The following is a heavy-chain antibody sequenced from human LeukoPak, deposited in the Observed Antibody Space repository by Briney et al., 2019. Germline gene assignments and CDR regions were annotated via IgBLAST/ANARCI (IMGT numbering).Heavy chain of an antibody. CDR1: RGSTSSYY. CDR3: ARILLWFGDGGDYYYCMDV. V-gene: IGHV4-59*08. J-gene: IGHJ6*02. D-gene: IGHD3-10*01. CDR2: IYYSGST. Sequence: SETLSLTCIVSRGSTSSYYWSWIRQPPGKGPEWIGHIYYSGSTNYNASLKVRVTISVDTAKNQFSLKLSSVTAADTAVYYCARILLWFGDGGDYYYCMDVWGQGTTVTVSS.